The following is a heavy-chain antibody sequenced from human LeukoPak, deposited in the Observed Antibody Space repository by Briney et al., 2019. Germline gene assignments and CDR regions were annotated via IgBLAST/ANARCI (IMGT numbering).Heavy chain of an antibody. CDR3: ASTTRGYSYGSRYYYYGMDV. Sequence: SETQSLTCTVAGGSISRYYWSWIRQPPGKGLGWIGYMYYSGSTNYNPSLKSRVTISVDTSKNQFSLKLSSVTAADTAVYYCASTTRGYSYGSRYYYYGMDVWGQGTTVTVSS. V-gene: IGHV4-59*01. CDR1: GGSISRYY. J-gene: IGHJ6*02. D-gene: IGHD5-18*01. CDR2: MYYSGST.